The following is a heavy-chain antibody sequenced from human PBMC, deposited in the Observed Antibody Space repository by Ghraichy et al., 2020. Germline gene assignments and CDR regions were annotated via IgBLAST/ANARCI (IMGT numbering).Heavy chain of an antibody. CDR3: ARAGRAMGHFDY. J-gene: IGHJ4*02. CDR2: ISTSSSTM. V-gene: IGHV3-48*02. CDR1: GFTFSTHS. D-gene: IGHD5-18*01. Sequence: GGSLRLSCAASGFTFSTHSMNWVRQAPGKGLEWVSYISTSSSTMYYADSVKGRFTISRDNAKNSLYLQMNSLRDEDTAVYYCARAGRAMGHFDYWGQGTLVTVSS.